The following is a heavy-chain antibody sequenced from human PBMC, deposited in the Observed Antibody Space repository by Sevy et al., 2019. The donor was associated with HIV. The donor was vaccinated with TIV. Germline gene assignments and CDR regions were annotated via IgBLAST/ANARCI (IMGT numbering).Heavy chain of an antibody. CDR1: GFTFISYA. J-gene: IGHJ4*02. D-gene: IGHD2-2*01. Sequence: GGSLRLSCAASGFTFISYAMSWVRQAPGKGLEWVSAISGTGGRTYYADSVKGRFTISRDNSKNTLYLQMNSLRAEDTAVYHCAKDQGYCSSTSSYYDYWGQGTLVTVSS. CDR3: AKDQGYCSSTSSYYDY. CDR2: ISGTGGRT. V-gene: IGHV3-23*01.